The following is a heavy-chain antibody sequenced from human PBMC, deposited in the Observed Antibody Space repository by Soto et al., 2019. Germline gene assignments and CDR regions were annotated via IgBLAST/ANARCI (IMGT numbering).Heavy chain of an antibody. CDR3: ARGYESSRRYLPLLDY. J-gene: IGHJ4*02. Sequence: WTWIRQTPGKGLEWIGEISHSGSTNYNPSLMSRVTMSADTSKKQFSLRLSSVTAADTALYFCARGYESSRRYLPLLDYWGQGTLATVSS. V-gene: IGHV4-34*01. CDR2: ISHSGST. D-gene: IGHD3-22*01.